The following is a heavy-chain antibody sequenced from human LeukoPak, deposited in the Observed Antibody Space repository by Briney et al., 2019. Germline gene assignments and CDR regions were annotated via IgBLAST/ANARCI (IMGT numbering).Heavy chain of an antibody. CDR1: GGSISSYY. CDR3: GRDLGGFDY. Sequence: SETLSLTCTVSGGSISSYYWSWIRQPPGKGLEWIGYIYYSGSTNYNPSLKSRVTISVDTSKNQFSLKLSSVTAADTAVYYCGRDLGGFDYWGQGTLFTVSS. D-gene: IGHD3-16*01. V-gene: IGHV4-59*01. J-gene: IGHJ4*02. CDR2: IYYSGST.